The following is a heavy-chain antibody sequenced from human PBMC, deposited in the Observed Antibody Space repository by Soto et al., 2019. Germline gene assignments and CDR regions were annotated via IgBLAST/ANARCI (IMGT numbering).Heavy chain of an antibody. V-gene: IGHV6-1*01. D-gene: IGHD3-9*01. CDR3: ARAAVGLTGYYHYYGMYV. CDR1: GDSVSSNIAA. J-gene: IGHJ6*02. CDR2: TYYRSKWYN. Sequence: PSQTLSLTCAISGDSVSSNIAAWNWIRQSPSRGLEWLGGTYYRSKWYNDYAVSVKSRITINPDTSKNQFSLQLNSVTPEDTAVYYCARAAVGLTGYYHYYGMYVWGQGTTVTVSS.